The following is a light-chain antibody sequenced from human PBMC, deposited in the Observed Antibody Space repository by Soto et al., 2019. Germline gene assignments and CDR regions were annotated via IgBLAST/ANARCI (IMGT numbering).Light chain of an antibody. J-gene: IGKJ4*01. V-gene: IGKV3-15*01. CDR1: QSVGRN. CDR3: QQYNHWPPLT. Sequence: EIVMTQSPATLSVSPGERATLSCRASQSVGRNLAWYQQKPGQAPRLLIYGASTRATGIPARLSGSGSGTEFTLAISSLQSEDFGIYSCQQYNHWPPLTFGGGTKVQIK. CDR2: GAS.